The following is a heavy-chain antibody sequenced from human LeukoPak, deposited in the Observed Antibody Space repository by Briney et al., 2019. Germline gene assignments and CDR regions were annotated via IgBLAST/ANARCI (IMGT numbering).Heavy chain of an antibody. Sequence: KASVTLSLTCAVYGESLNYYYWSWIRHSPGKGLEWIGEIFDGKTTNYNPSLKSRVTISAATSSNQLSLNLKSVTAADTAVYYCASGAWATRLHSWAQGTLVIVSS. J-gene: IGHJ4*02. CDR3: ASGAWATRLHS. CDR1: GESLNYYY. V-gene: IGHV4-34*12. CDR2: IFDGKTT. D-gene: IGHD5-24*01.